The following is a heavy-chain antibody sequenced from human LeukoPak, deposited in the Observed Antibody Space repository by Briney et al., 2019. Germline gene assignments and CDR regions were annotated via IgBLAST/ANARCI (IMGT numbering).Heavy chain of an antibody. Sequence: GGSLRLSCAASGFTFSSYAMSWVRQAPGKGLKWVSVISGSGGSTYYADSVKGRFTISRDNAKNSLYLQMNSLRAEDTAVYYCARVITEMPSYYYYYMDVWGKGTTVTVSS. CDR3: ARVITEMPSYYYYYMDV. V-gene: IGHV3-23*01. J-gene: IGHJ6*03. CDR2: ISGSGGST. D-gene: IGHD5-24*01. CDR1: GFTFSSYA.